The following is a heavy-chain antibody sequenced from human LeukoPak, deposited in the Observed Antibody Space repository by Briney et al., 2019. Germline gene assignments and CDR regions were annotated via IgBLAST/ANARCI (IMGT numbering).Heavy chain of an antibody. CDR3: ARGEYCSSTSCYTLGY. CDR2: ISSSSSYI. V-gene: IGHV3-21*01. D-gene: IGHD2-2*02. CDR1: GLTFSSYS. J-gene: IGHJ4*02. Sequence: GGSLRLSCAASGLTFSSYSMNWVRQAPGKGLEWVSSISSSSSYIYYADSVKGRFTISRDNAKNSLYLQMNSLRAEDTAVYYCARGEYCSSTSCYTLGYWGQGTLVTVSS.